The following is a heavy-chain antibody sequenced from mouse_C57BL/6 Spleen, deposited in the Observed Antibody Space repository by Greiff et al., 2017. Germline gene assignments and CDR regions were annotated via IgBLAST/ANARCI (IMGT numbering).Heavy chain of an antibody. D-gene: IGHD2-4*01. V-gene: IGHV1-18*01. CDR3: DRADSLYDNGAMDY. CDR1: GYTFTDYN. Sequence: EVQLQQSGPELVKPGASVKIPCKASGYTFTDYNMDWVKQSHGKSLEWIGDINPNNGGTIYNQKFKGKATLTVDKSSSTAYVELRSLTSEDTAVYYCDRADSLYDNGAMDYWGQGTSVTVSS. CDR2: INPNNGGT. J-gene: IGHJ4*01.